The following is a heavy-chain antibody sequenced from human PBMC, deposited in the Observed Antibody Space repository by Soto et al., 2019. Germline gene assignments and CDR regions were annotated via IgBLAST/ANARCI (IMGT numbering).Heavy chain of an antibody. Sequence: GGSLRLSCAASGFTFSSYGMHWVRQAPGKGLEWVAVISYDGSNKYYADSVKGRFTISRDNSKNTLYLQMNSLRAEDTAVYYCATLSIAAEMGFYYYGMDVWGQGTTVTVSS. D-gene: IGHD6-13*01. CDR2: ISYDGSNK. J-gene: IGHJ6*02. CDR3: ATLSIAAEMGFYYYGMDV. V-gene: IGHV3-30*03. CDR1: GFTFSSYG.